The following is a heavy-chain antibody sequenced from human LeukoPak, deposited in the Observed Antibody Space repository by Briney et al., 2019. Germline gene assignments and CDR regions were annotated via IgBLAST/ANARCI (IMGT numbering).Heavy chain of an antibody. J-gene: IGHJ4*02. CDR3: ARGYRIAVAGFPFDY. D-gene: IGHD6-19*01. CDR2: INHSGST. CDR1: GGSFSGYY. Sequence: SETLSLTCAVYGGSFSGYYWSWIRQPPGKGLEWIGEINHSGSTNYNPSLKSRVTISVDTSKNQFSLKLSSVTAADTAVYYCARGYRIAVAGFPFDYRGQGTLVTVSS. V-gene: IGHV4-34*01.